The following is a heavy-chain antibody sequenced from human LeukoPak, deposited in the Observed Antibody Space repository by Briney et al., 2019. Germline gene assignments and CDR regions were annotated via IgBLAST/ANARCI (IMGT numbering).Heavy chain of an antibody. D-gene: IGHD3-22*01. J-gene: IGHJ4*02. CDR3: ARGGNYYDSSLYFDY. CDR1: GGTFSSYT. CDR2: IIPILGIA. V-gene: IGHV1-69*02. Sequence: ASVKVSCKASGGTFSSYTISWVRQAPGQGLEWMGRIIPILGIANYAQKFQGRVTITADKSTSTAYMELSSLRSEDTAVYYCARGGNYYDSSLYFDYWGQGTLVTASS.